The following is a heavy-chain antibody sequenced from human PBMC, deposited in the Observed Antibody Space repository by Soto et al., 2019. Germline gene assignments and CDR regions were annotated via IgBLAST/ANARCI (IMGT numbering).Heavy chain of an antibody. V-gene: IGHV4-34*01. CDR1: GGSFSGYY. Sequence: SETLSLTSAVYGGSFSGYYWSWIRHPPGKGLEWSGEINHSGSTNYNPSLKSRVTISVDTSKKQFSLKVSSVTAADTAVYYCARFSTEMATIHDAFDIWGQGTMVTVSS. CDR3: ARFSTEMATIHDAFDI. D-gene: IGHD5-12*01. J-gene: IGHJ3*02. CDR2: INHSGST.